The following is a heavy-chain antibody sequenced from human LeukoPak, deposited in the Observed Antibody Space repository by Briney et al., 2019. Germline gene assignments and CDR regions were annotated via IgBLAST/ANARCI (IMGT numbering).Heavy chain of an antibody. CDR3: ARGRELWFGELSEFDY. CDR2: MNPNSGNT. D-gene: IGHD3-10*01. Sequence: ASVKVSCKASGYTFTSYDINWVRQATGQGLEWMGWMNPNSGNTGYAQKFQGRVTMTRNTSISTAYMELSSLRSEDTAVYYCARGRELWFGELSEFDYWGQGTLVTVSS. V-gene: IGHV1-8*01. CDR1: GYTFTSYD. J-gene: IGHJ4*02.